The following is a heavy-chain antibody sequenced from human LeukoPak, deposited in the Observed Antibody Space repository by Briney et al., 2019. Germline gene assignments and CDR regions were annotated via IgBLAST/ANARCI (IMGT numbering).Heavy chain of an antibody. D-gene: IGHD1-1*01. J-gene: IGHJ6*03. Sequence: ASVKVSCKASGYTFTSYGISWVRQAPGQGLEWMGRISAYNGNTNYAQKLQGRVTMTTDTSTSTAYMELRSLRSDDTAVYYCARDRDSTLEPADYYYYYMDVWGKGTTVTVSS. CDR1: GYTFTSYG. CDR3: ARDRDSTLEPADYYYYYMDV. V-gene: IGHV1-18*01. CDR2: ISAYNGNT.